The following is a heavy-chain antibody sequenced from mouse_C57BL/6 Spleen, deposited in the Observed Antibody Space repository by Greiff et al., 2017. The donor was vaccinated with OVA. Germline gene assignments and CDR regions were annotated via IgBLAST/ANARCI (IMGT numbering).Heavy chain of an antibody. Sequence: EVQLQESGPGMVKPSQSLSLTCTVTGYSITSGYDWHWIRHFPGNKLEWMGYISYSGSTNYNPSLKSRISITHDTSTNHFFLKLNSVTTEDTATYYCARGGYYGSSYYFDYWGQGTTLTVSS. J-gene: IGHJ2*01. CDR2: ISYSGST. D-gene: IGHD1-1*01. CDR3: ARGGYYGSSYYFDY. CDR1: GYSITSGYD. V-gene: IGHV3-1*01.